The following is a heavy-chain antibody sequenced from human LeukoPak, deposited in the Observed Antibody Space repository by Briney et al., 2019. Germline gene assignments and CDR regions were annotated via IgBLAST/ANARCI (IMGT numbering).Heavy chain of an antibody. J-gene: IGHJ4*02. Sequence: GGSLRLSCAASGFTFSSYAMTWVRQAPGKGLEWVSVISGSGDTTYYADSVKGRFTISRDNAKNSLYLQMNSLRVEDTAVYYCVRGLGTGSYWGQGTLVTVSP. D-gene: IGHD3-9*01. V-gene: IGHV3-23*01. CDR1: GFTFSSYA. CDR2: ISGSGDTT. CDR3: VRGLGTGSY.